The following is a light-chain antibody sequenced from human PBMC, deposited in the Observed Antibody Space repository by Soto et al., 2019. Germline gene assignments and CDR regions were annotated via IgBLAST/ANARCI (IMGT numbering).Light chain of an antibody. CDR3: QHYQTYST. V-gene: IGKV1-5*01. Sequence: DIQMTQSPSTLSASVGDRVTITCRASQSIRSLLAWYQQKPGKAPKVLIYDASSLGSGVPSRFSGSGSGTEFTLNLSRLQPDDFATYFCQHYQTYSTFGHWTRLEIX. J-gene: IGKJ5*01. CDR1: QSIRSL. CDR2: DAS.